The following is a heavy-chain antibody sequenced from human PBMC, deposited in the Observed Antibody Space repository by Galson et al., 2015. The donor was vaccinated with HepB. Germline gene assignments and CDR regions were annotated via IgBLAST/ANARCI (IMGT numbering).Heavy chain of an antibody. D-gene: IGHD2-2*01. J-gene: IGHJ4*02. CDR1: GFSLSTRGVG. Sequence: PALVKPTQTLTLTCTFSGFSLSTRGVGVGWIRQPPGKALEWLALIYWDDDKRYSPSLKSRLTITKDTSKNQVVLTMTNMDPVDTATYYCAHSYTKDIVVVPASYYFDYWGQRTLVTVSS. CDR3: AHSYTKDIVVVPASYYFDY. CDR2: IYWDDDK. V-gene: IGHV2-5*02.